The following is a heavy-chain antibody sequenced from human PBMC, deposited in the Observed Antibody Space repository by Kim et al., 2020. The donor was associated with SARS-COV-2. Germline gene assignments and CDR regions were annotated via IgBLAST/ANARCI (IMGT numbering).Heavy chain of an antibody. CDR1: GGSISSYY. D-gene: IGHD3-10*01. CDR2: IYYSGST. J-gene: IGHJ6*02. Sequence: SETLSLTCNVSGGSISSYYWSWIRQPPGKGLEWIGYIYYSGSTNYNPSLKSRVTISVDTSKNQFSLKLSSVAAADTAMYFCARTYYFGSGSYYKPYYYYYGMDVWGQGTTVTVSS. CDR3: ARTYYFGSGSYYKPYYYYYGMDV. V-gene: IGHV4-59*01.